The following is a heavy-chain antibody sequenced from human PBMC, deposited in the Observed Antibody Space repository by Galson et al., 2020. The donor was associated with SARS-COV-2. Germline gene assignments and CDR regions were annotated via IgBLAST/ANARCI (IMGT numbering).Heavy chain of an antibody. Sequence: SETLSLTCAVSGFSVRRVHFWGWIRQPPGKGLEWIGNFYQDGTSYYNPSLKSRVTISIDTSTNLFSLRLKAVTAADTAVYYCARHAAECSGGVCTHRYCAAMDVWGRGTTVIVSS. CDR2: FYQDGTS. J-gene: IGHJ6*02. CDR3: ARHAAECSGGVCTHRYCAAMDV. CDR1: GFSVRRVHF. V-gene: IGHV4-38-2*01. D-gene: IGHD2-8*02.